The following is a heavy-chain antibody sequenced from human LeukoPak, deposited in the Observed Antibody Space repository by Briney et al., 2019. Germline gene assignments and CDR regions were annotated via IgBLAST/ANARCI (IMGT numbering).Heavy chain of an antibody. D-gene: IGHD2-15*01. J-gene: IGHJ5*02. V-gene: IGHV5-51*01. CDR3: AGAEVAAIVTDWFDP. CDR2: IYPGDSDT. CDR1: GYSFSNYW. Sequence: GESLKISCKGSGYSFSNYWIGWVRQMPGKGLEWMGIIYPGDSDTRYSPSFQGQVTISADKSISTAYLQWSSLKASDTAMYYCAGAEVAAIVTDWFDPWGQGTLVTVSS.